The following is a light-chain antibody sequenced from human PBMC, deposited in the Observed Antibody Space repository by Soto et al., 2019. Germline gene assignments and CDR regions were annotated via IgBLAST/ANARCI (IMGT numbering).Light chain of an antibody. CDR3: SSYTSSITSCLYV. CDR2: DVS. Sequence: QSALTQPASVSGSPGQSITISCTGTSSDVGGYNYVSWYQQHPGKAPKLMIYDVSNRPSGVSNRFSGSKSGNTASLTISGLQAEDVADYYCSSYTSSITSCLYVFGTGPKVTVL. J-gene: IGLJ1*01. V-gene: IGLV2-14*01. CDR1: SSDVGGYNY.